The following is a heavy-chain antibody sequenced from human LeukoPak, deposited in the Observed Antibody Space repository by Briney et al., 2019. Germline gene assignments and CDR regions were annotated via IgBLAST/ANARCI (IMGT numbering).Heavy chain of an antibody. D-gene: IGHD2-21*02. CDR2: ISGSSHT. V-gene: IGHV3-23*01. J-gene: IGHJ4*02. Sequence: GGSLRLSCAASGFTFSSYAMSWVSQAPGKGLEWVSAISGSSHTYYADSVKGPFTISRDNSRNTLYLQMNSLRADDTAVYYCAKDGTGCGGDCYSDYWGQGTLVTVSS. CDR3: AKDGTGCGGDCYSDY. CDR1: GFTFSSYA.